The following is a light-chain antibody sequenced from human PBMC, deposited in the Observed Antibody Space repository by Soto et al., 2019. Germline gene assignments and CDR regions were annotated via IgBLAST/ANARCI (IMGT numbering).Light chain of an antibody. V-gene: IGLV2-11*01. CDR3: CSYAGSPFYV. J-gene: IGLJ1*01. CDR1: SSDVGGYEY. Sequence: LAQPRSVSGSPGQSVTISCTGTSSDVGGYEYVSWYQQHPGKAPKLMIYDVSKRPSGVPDRFSGSRSGNTASLTISGLQTEDEADYYCCSYAGSPFYVFGIGTKVTVL. CDR2: DVS.